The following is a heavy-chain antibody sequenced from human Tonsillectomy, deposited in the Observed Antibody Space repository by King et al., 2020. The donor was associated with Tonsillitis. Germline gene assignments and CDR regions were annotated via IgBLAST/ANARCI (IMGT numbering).Heavy chain of an antibody. CDR1: GFTFSDYY. J-gene: IGHJ4*02. V-gene: IGHV3-11*05. CDR2: ISSSSSYT. D-gene: IGHD3-9*01. Sequence: QLVQSWGGLVKPGGSLRLSCAASGFTFSDYYMSWIRQALGKGVEGVSYISSSSSYTNYADTVKGRFTISRDNAKNSLYLQMNSLSAEDTAVYYCARGVYDILTGQFDYWGQGTLVTVSS. CDR3: ARGVYDILTGQFDY.